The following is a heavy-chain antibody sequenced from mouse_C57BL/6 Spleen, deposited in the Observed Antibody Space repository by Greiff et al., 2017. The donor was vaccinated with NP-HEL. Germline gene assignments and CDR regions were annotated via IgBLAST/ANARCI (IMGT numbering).Heavy chain of an antibody. CDR2: IDPSDSYT. D-gene: IGHD4-1*01. CDR3: ARRLGIFDY. V-gene: IGHV1-50*01. J-gene: IGHJ2*01. Sequence: PGQGLEWIGEIDPSDSYTNYNQKFKGKATLTVDTSSSTAYMQLSSLTSEDSAVYYCARRLGIFDYWGQGTTLTVSS.